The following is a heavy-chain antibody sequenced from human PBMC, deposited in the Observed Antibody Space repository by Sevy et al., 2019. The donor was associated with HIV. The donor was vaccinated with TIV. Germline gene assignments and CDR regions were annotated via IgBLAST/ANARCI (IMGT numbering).Heavy chain of an antibody. Sequence: GGSLRLSCAASGFSFTSYWMSWVRQTPEKGLEWVANINQVGTEKNYVDSVKGRFTISRDNAKNSLYLQMNSLRAEDTAVYYCANQGGSRPNDAFDTGGQGTMVTVSS. CDR3: ANQGGSRPNDAFDT. V-gene: IGHV3-7*01. CDR2: INQVGTEK. D-gene: IGHD3-10*01. CDR1: GFSFTSYW. J-gene: IGHJ3*02.